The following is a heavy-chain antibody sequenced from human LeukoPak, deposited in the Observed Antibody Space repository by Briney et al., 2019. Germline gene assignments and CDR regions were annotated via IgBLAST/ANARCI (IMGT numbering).Heavy chain of an antibody. CDR1: GGSISSSSYY. J-gene: IGHJ5*02. V-gene: IGHV4-39*01. CDR2: IYYSGST. Sequence: SETLSLTCTVSGGSISSSSYYWGWIRQPPVKGLEWIGSIYYSGSTYYNPPLKSRVTISVDTSKNQFSLKLSSVTAADTAVYYCARREGYCGGDCSYNWFDPWGQGTLVTVSS. CDR3: ARREGYCGGDCSYNWFDP. D-gene: IGHD2-21*02.